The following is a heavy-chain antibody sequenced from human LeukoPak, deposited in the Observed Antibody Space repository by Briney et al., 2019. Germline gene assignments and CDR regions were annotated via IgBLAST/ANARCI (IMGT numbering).Heavy chain of an antibody. CDR3: ARDCSGGSCYGAFDI. J-gene: IGHJ3*02. Sequence: PSETLSLTCAVSGGSISSSNWWSWVRQPPGKGLEWIGEIYHSGSTNYNPSLKSRVTISVDKSKNQFSLKLSSVTAADTAVYYCARDCSGGSCYGAFDIWGQGTMVTVSS. V-gene: IGHV4-4*02. CDR2: IYHSGST. D-gene: IGHD2-15*01. CDR1: GGSISSSNW.